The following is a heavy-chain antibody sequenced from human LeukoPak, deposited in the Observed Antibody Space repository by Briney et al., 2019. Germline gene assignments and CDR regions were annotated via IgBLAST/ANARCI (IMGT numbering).Heavy chain of an antibody. V-gene: IGHV4-59*08. CDR1: GGSMSGFY. CDR2: ILDTGNT. D-gene: IGHD3-10*02. J-gene: IGHJ4*02. CDR3: ARHYVSKNYFEF. Sequence: SETLSLTCAVSGGSMSGFYWSWIRRTPGTGLEWMGYILDTGNTRYNPSLGSRIAISVDTSRNQFSLNLNSLTATDTAVYFCARHYVSKNYFEFWGQGILVSVSS.